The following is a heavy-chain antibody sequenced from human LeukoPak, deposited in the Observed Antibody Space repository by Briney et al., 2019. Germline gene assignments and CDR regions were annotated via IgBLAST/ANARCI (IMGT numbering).Heavy chain of an antibody. D-gene: IGHD3-3*01. CDR2: IYYSGST. J-gene: IGHJ5*02. CDR1: GGSISSYY. CDR3: ARDKIAYDFWSGYPDLPAVWFDP. Sequence: SGTLSLTCTVSGGSISSYYWSWIRQPPGKGLEWIGYIYYSGSTNYNPSLKSRVTISVDTSKNQFSLKLSSVTAADTAVYYCARDKIAYDFWSGYPDLPAVWFDPWGQGTLVTVSS. V-gene: IGHV4-59*01.